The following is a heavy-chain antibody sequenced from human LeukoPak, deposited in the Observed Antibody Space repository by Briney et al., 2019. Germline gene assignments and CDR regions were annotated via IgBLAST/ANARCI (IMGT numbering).Heavy chain of an antibody. D-gene: IGHD6-13*01. V-gene: IGHV4-34*01. CDR1: GGSFSGYY. CDR3: ARHDTPIAAAGPYFDY. J-gene: IGHJ4*02. CDR2: INHSGST. Sequence: PSETLSLTCAVYGGSFSGYYWSWIRQPPGKGLGWIGEINHSGSTNYNPSLKSRVTISVDTSKNQFSLKLSSVTAADTAVYYCARHDTPIAAAGPYFDYWGQGTLVTVSS.